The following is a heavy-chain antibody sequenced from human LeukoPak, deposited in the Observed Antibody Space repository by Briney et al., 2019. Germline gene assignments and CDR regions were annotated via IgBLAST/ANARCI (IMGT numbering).Heavy chain of an antibody. J-gene: IGHJ4*02. Sequence: GGSLRLSCAASGFTFSSYWMSWVRQAPGKGLEWVANIKQDGSEKYYVDSVKGRFTISRDNSKNTLYLQMNSLRAEDTAVYYCAKESGFGELEGFDYWGQGTLVTVSS. CDR1: GFTFSSYW. CDR3: AKESGFGELEGFDY. V-gene: IGHV3-7*01. D-gene: IGHD3-10*01. CDR2: IKQDGSEK.